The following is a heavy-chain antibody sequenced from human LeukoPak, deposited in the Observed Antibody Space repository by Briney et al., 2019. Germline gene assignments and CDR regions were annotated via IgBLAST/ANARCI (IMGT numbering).Heavy chain of an antibody. CDR2: ISSSSSTI. Sequence: GGSLRLSCAASGFTFSSYSMNWVRQAPGKGLEWVSYISSSSSTIYYADSVKGRFTISRDNAKNSLYLQMNSLRAEDTAVYYCAREVIGSSWYYYYYMDVWGKGTTVTVSS. CDR1: GFTFSSYS. CDR3: AREVIGSSWYYYYYMDV. V-gene: IGHV3-48*01. D-gene: IGHD6-13*01. J-gene: IGHJ6*03.